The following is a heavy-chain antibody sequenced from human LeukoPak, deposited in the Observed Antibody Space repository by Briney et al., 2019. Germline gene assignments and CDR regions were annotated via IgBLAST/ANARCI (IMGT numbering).Heavy chain of an antibody. D-gene: IGHD3-22*01. J-gene: IGHJ1*01. CDR3: VLSPYSSGHYLYLQY. CDR2: AYGSGGRT. CDR1: GFTFSSYA. V-gene: IGHV3-23*01. Sequence: PGAYLRLSSAASGFTFSSYAMTWVRQAPGMGREGVSSAYGSGGRTAYADSVKGRSTASRATCTNKLKLQMNSLRAEDTAVYYCVLSPYSSGHYLYLQYWGQGTLVTVSS.